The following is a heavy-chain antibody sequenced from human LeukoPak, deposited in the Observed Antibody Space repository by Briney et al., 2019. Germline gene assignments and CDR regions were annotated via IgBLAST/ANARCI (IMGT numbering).Heavy chain of an antibody. CDR3: ARDMSSSWYYFDY. Sequence: GASVKVSCKASGYTFTGYYMHWVRQAPGQGLEWMGWINPNSGGTNYAQKFQGRVTMTRDTSISTAYMEPSRLRSDDTAVYYCARDMSSSWYYFDYWGQGTLVTVSS. J-gene: IGHJ4*02. D-gene: IGHD6-13*01. CDR2: INPNSGGT. CDR1: GYTFTGYY. V-gene: IGHV1-2*02.